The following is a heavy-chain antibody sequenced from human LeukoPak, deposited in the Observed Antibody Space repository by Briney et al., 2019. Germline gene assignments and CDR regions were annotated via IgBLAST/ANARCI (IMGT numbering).Heavy chain of an antibody. J-gene: IGHJ4*02. V-gene: IGHV3-53*01. CDR1: GFTFSDYE. CDR3: ARLLRGDYYDY. CDR2: IYSGGST. Sequence: GGSLRLSCAASGFTFSDYEMNWVRQAPGKGLEWVSVIYSGGSTYYADSVKGRFTISRDNSKNTLYLQMNSLRAEDTAVYYCARLLRGDYYDYWGQGTLVTVSS.